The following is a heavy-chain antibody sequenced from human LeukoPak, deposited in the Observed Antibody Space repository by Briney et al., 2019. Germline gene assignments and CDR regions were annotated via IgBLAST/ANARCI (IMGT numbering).Heavy chain of an antibody. CDR2: INQSGST. J-gene: IGHJ4*02. CDR1: GGSFSGYY. Sequence: SETLSLTCAVYGGSFSGYYWSWIRQPPGKGLEWIGEINQSGSTNYNPSLKSRVTISVDTSKNRFSLTLSSVTASDTAVYYCARSLVVAATIDYWGQGTLVTVSS. D-gene: IGHD2-15*01. V-gene: IGHV4-34*01. CDR3: ARSLVVAATIDY.